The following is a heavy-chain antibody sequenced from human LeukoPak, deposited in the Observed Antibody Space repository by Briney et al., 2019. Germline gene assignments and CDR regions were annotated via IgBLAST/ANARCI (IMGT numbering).Heavy chain of an antibody. CDR3: ARAIVGATTFDY. D-gene: IGHD1-26*01. CDR2: ISYSGST. CDR1: GGSISSYY. J-gene: IGHJ4*02. V-gene: IGHV4-59*01. Sequence: SETLSLTCTVSGGSISSYYWSWIRQPPGKGLEWIGYISYSGSTNYNPSLKSRVTISVDTSKNQFSLKLSSVTAADTAVYYCARAIVGATTFDYWGQGTLVTVSS.